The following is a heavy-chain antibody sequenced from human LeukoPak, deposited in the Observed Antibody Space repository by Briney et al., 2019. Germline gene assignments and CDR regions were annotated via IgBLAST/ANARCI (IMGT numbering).Heavy chain of an antibody. J-gene: IGHJ3*02. CDR1: GYTFTSYG. D-gene: IGHD5-12*01. CDR2: ISAYNGNT. CDR3: ATTHSGYDLEAFDI. V-gene: IGHV1-18*01. Sequence: ASVKVSCKASGYTFTSYGISWVRQAPGQGLEWMGWISAYNGNTNYAQKLQGRVTMTTDTSTSTAYMELRSLRSDDTAVYYCATTHSGYDLEAFDIWGQGTMVTVSS.